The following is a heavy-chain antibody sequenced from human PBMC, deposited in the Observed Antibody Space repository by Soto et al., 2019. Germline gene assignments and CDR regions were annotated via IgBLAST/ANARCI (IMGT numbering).Heavy chain of an antibody. D-gene: IGHD3-3*01. J-gene: IGHJ6*03. CDR1: GFTFSSYA. CDR2: ISSNGGST. CDR3: ARAYDFWSGKGYMDV. V-gene: IGHV3-64*01. Sequence: GGSLRLSCAASGFTFSSYAMHWVRQAPGKGLEYVSAISSNGGSTYYANSVKGRFTISRDNSKNTLYLQMGSLRAEDMAVYYCARAYDFWSGKGYMDVWGKGTTVTAP.